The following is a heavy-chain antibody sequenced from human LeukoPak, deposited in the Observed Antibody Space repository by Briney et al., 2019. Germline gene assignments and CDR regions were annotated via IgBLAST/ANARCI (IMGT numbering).Heavy chain of an antibody. J-gene: IGHJ4*02. CDR3: ARRYCSSTSCYSFDY. V-gene: IGHV4-30-2*01. CDR1: GGSVSSGNYY. CDR2: IYHSGST. Sequence: SETLSLTCTVSGGSVSSGNYYWSWIRQPPGKGLEWIGYIYHSGSTYYNPSLKSRVTISVDRSKNQFSLKLSSVTAADTAVYYCARRYCSSTSCYSFDYWGQGTLVTVSS. D-gene: IGHD2-2*01.